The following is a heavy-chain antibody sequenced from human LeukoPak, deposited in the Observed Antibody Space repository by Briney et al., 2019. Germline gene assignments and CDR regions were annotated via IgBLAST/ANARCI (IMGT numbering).Heavy chain of an antibody. J-gene: IGHJ4*02. D-gene: IGHD5-12*01. V-gene: IGHV3-23*01. CDR2: LDGGGTGT. Sequence: PGGSLRLSCTASGFTFSNYAINWVRQAPGKGLQWVSGLDGGGTGTHYVDSVKGRFTISRDNSKNMLYLQMNNLRAEDTALYYCAKGNFGYGVFDHWGQGTLVTVSS. CDR3: AKGNFGYGVFDH. CDR1: GFTFSNYA.